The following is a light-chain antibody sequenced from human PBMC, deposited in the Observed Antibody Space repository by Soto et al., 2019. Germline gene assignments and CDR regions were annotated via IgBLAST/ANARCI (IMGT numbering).Light chain of an antibody. J-gene: IGLJ1*01. CDR2: DVT. V-gene: IGLV2-14*01. Sequence: QSALTQPASVSGSPGQSIAISCTGTSSDVGGYNYVSWYQQYPGKVPKLMIYDVTNRPSGVSNRFSGSKSGNTASLTISGLQAEDEGDYYCSSYTSSSSDVFGTGTKLTVL. CDR3: SSYTSSSSDV. CDR1: SSDVGGYNY.